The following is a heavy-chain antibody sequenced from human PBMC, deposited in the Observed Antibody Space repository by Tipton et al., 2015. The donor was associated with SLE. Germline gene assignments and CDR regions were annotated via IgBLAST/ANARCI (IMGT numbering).Heavy chain of an antibody. D-gene: IGHD3-10*01. J-gene: IGHJ3*02. V-gene: IGHV4-34*01. CDR2: INHSGST. CDR1: GGSFSGYY. Sequence: TLSLTCAVYGGSFSGYYWSWIRQPPGKGLEWIGEINHSGSTNYNPSLKSRVTISLDTSKSQFSLKLSSVTAADPAVYYCAGGGVLGFHPSAFDIWGQGTMVTVSS. CDR3: AGGGVLGFHPSAFDI.